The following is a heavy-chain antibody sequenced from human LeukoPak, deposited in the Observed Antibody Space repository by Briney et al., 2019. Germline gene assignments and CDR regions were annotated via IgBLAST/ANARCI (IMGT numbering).Heavy chain of an antibody. J-gene: IGHJ4*02. CDR2: ICAYNGNT. CDR3: AREADSYDFWSGYYSEGYFDY. Sequence: GASVKVSCKASGYTFTSYGISWVRQAPGQGLEWMGWICAYNGNTNYAQKLQGRVTMTTDTSTSTAYMELRSLRSDDTAVYYCAREADSYDFWSGYYSEGYFDYWGQGTLVTVSS. V-gene: IGHV1-18*01. D-gene: IGHD3-3*01. CDR1: GYTFTSYG.